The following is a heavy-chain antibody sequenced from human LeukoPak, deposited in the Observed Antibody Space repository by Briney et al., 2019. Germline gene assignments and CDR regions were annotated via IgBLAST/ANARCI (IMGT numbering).Heavy chain of an antibody. CDR3: VKPRYCSSTSCYAGFDY. CDR2: ISSNAGST. D-gene: IGHD2-2*01. Sequence: RGSLSLSCSASGFTFSSYAMHWVRQAPGQGPEYVSVISSNAGSTYHADSVKGRFTISRDNSKNTLYLQMSSLRAEDTAVYYCVKPRYCSSTSCYAGFDYWGQGTLVTVSS. V-gene: IGHV3-64D*06. J-gene: IGHJ4*02. CDR1: GFTFSSYA.